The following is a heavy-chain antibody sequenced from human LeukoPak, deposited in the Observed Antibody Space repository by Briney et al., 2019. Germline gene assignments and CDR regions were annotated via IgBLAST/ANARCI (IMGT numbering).Heavy chain of an antibody. V-gene: IGHV1-69*04. CDR1: GGTFSSYA. J-gene: IGHJ5*02. D-gene: IGHD4-17*01. CDR3: ARGLEDYGDYLVST. CDR2: IIPILGIA. Sequence: ASVKVSCKASGGTFSSYAISWVRQAPGQGLEWMGRIIPILGIANYAQKFQGRVTITADESTSTAYMELSSLRSEDTAVYYCARGLEDYGDYLVSTWGQGTLVTVSS.